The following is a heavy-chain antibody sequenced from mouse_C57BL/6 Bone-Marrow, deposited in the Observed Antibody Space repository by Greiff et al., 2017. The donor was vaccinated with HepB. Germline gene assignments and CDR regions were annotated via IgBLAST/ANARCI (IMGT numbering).Heavy chain of an antibody. CDR2: IDPSDSYT. CDR3: ARWGYPDY. Sequence: QVQLQQPGAELVRPGTSVKLSCKASGYTFTSYWMHWVKQRPGQGLEWIGVIDPSDSYTNYKQKFKGKATLTVDTSSSTAYMQLSSLTSEDSAVYYCARWGYPDYWGQGTTLTVSS. J-gene: IGHJ2*01. CDR1: GYTFTSYW. V-gene: IGHV1-59*01. D-gene: IGHD2-2*01.